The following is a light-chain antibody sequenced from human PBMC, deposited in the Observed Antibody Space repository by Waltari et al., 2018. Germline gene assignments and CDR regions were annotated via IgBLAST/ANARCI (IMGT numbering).Light chain of an antibody. CDR2: DAS. Sequence: EIVLTQSPGTLSLSQGDRATLSCRASQNVNSFLAWYQQKRGQAPRLLIYDASKRATGIPDRISGSGSGTDFTLTISSLEPEDFAIYYCQQRGNLPETFGRGTRVEMK. J-gene: IGKJ2*01. CDR1: QNVNSF. CDR3: QQRGNLPET. V-gene: IGKV3-11*01.